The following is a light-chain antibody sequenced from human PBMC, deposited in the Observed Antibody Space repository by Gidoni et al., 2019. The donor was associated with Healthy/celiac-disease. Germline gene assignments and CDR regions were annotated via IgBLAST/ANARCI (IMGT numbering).Light chain of an antibody. CDR2: GAS. CDR1: QSVSSSY. CDR3: QQYGSSYT. J-gene: IGKJ2*01. Sequence: EIGLTQSPGTLSLSPGERATLSCRASQSVSSSYLAWYQQKPGQAPRLLIYGASSRATGIPDRFSGSGSGTDFTLTLSRLEPEDFAVYYCQQYGSSYTFGQGTKLEIK. V-gene: IGKV3-20*01.